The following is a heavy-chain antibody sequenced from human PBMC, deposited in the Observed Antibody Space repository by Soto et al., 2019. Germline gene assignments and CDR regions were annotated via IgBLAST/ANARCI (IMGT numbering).Heavy chain of an antibody. CDR3: AREDGIVGATSAFDY. CDR1: GFTFSNFA. D-gene: IGHD1-26*01. V-gene: IGHV3-21*01. Sequence: EVQLLESGGGFVQPGGSLRLSCAASGFTFSNFAMRWLRQAPGKGLEWVSSINGRGNYIYYTDAVKGRFTISRDNAKTSLYLQMNSLRAEDTAVYYCAREDGIVGATSAFDYWGQGTLVTVSS. J-gene: IGHJ4*02. CDR2: INGRGNYI.